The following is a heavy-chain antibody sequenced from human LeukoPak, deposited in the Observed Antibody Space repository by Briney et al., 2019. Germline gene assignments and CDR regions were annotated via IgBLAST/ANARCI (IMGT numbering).Heavy chain of an antibody. CDR3: AKRGCSTTSCPLYLDY. Sequence: GGSLRLSCAASGFTFSSYAMYWVRQAPGKGLEWVSLITVNGGRTYYADSVKGRFTISRDNSKNTLYLQMNSLRAEDTAVYYCAKRGCSTTSCPLYLDYWGQGTLVTVSS. D-gene: IGHD2-2*01. CDR1: GFTFSSYA. CDR2: ITVNGGRT. V-gene: IGHV3-23*01. J-gene: IGHJ4*02.